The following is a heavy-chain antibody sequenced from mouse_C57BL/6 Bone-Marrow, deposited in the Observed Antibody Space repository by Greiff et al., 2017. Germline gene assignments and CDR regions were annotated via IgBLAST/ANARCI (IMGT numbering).Heavy chain of an antibody. CDR2: LYPVSGAT. D-gene: IGHD1-1*01. CDR3: GRKMTTVVAHGAMDY. CDR1: GYTFTDHI. J-gene: IGHJ4*01. V-gene: IGHV1-11*01. Sequence: VQLQQSGAELASPGASVTMSCKASGYTFTDHIMNWVKKRPGQGLEWIGRLYPVSGATTYNQKFMGKATFSVDRASSTVYMVLNSLTSEDPAVYYCGRKMTTVVAHGAMDYWGQGTSVTVSS.